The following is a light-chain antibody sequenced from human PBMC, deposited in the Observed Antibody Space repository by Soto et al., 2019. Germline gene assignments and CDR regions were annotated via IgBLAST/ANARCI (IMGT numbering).Light chain of an antibody. CDR1: TSNIGSNP. CDR2: TNN. J-gene: IGLJ1*01. V-gene: IGLV1-44*01. CDR3: SSYAGSSNV. Sequence: QSVLTQPPSVSGTPGQTVTISCSGSTSNIGSNPVNWYQQLPGTAPRLLISTNNQRPSGVPDRFSGSKSGNTASLTVSGLQAEDEADYYCSSYAGSSNVFGTGTKVTVL.